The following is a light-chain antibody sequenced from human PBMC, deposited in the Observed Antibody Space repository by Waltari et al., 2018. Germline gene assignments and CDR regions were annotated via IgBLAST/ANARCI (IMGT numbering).Light chain of an antibody. CDR1: RGIDAY. CDR3: QQSYSAPFT. V-gene: IGKV1-39*01. CDR2: DAS. J-gene: IGKJ5*01. Sequence: DIQMTQSPSSLSTSVGDRVTITCRASRGIDAYLNWYQQQPGKAPKLLIYDASTLQRVVPTRFSGGGIGTDFTLTISDLQPDDFATYCCQQSYSAPFTFGRGTRLE.